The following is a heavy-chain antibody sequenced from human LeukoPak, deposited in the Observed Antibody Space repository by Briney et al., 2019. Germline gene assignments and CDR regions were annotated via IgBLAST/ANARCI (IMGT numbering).Heavy chain of an antibody. CDR3: AREEWVVAVAGPDY. J-gene: IGHJ4*02. Sequence: PGGSLRLSCAASGFTFSSYAVNWVRQAPGKGLEWVSSISSSSSYIYYADSVKGRFTISRDNAKNSLYLQMNSLRAEDTAVYYCAREEWVVAVAGPDYWGQGTLVTVSS. CDR1: GFTFSSYA. D-gene: IGHD6-19*01. V-gene: IGHV3-21*01. CDR2: ISSSSSYI.